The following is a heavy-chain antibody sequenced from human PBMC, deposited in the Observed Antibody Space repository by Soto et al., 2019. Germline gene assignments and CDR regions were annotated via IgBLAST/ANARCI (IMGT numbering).Heavy chain of an antibody. V-gene: IGHV4-31*03. CDR2: IYYSGST. CDR3: ARDHRGRSMIWYYGMDV. CDR1: GGSISSGGYY. J-gene: IGHJ6*02. Sequence: TLSLTCTVSGGSISSGGYYWSWIRQHPGKGLEWIGYIYYSGSTYYNPSLKSRVTISVDTSKNQFSLKLSSVTAADTAVYYCARDHRGRSMIWYYGMDVWGQGTTVTVSS. D-gene: IGHD3-16*01.